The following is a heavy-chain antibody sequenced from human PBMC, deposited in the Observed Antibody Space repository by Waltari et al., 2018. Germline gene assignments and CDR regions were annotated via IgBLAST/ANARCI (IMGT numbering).Heavy chain of an antibody. V-gene: IGHV3-15*01. CDR2: LKSKAEGGTT. J-gene: IGHJ4*02. D-gene: IGHD2-2*01. Sequence: EVQLVESGGGLVKPGDSLRLSCVASGFTFANAWINWVRQAPGKGLEGVGRLKSKAEGGTTDYAARVKGRFAISRDDSKDTAYLQMNSLKTEDTAMYFCTTEGGRTWPMYWGQGTLVTVSS. CDR3: TTEGGRTWPMY. CDR1: GFTFANAW.